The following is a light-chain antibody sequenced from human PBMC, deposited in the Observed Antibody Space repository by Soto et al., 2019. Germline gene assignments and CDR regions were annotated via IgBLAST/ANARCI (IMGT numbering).Light chain of an antibody. CDR1: SSDVGGYNY. V-gene: IGLV2-14*03. J-gene: IGLJ2*01. CDR3: TSYTTNKTPL. CDR2: DVS. Sequence: QSALTQPASVSGSPGQSITISCTGTSSDVGGYNYVSWYQQHPGKAPKLMIYDVSSRPSGVSNRFSGSKSGNTASLTISGLLSEDEADYYCTSYTTNKTPLFGGGTKL.